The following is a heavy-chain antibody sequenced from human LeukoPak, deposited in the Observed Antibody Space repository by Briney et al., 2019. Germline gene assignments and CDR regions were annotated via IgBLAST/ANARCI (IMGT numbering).Heavy chain of an antibody. CDR2: IYYTGSA. J-gene: IGHJ4*02. CDR1: SGSVSNGDYY. V-gene: IGHV4-61*08. Sequence: PLETLSLTCTVSSGSVSNGDYYWSWLRQPPGKALEWIGYIYYTGSAYYNPSLGGRVTLSVDTSKNQFSVKLSSVTAADTAVYYCARSQNYYGSGDYWGQGTLVTASP. D-gene: IGHD3-10*01. CDR3: ARSQNYYGSGDY.